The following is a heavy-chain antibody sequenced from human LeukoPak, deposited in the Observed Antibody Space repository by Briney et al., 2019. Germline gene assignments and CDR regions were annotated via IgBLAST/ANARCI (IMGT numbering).Heavy chain of an antibody. V-gene: IGHV3-74*01. J-gene: IGHJ4*02. CDR1: GFTFSKYW. CDR3: ATKQWLAPPPDS. D-gene: IGHD6-19*01. Sequence: VRSLRPSCAASGFTFSKYWMLWVRQAPGKGLESVSRINTDGTVTTYADSVKGRFTVSRDNADNTMFLQMNSVRDEDTAVYYCATKQWLAPPPDSWGQGTPVTDSS. CDR2: INTDGTVT.